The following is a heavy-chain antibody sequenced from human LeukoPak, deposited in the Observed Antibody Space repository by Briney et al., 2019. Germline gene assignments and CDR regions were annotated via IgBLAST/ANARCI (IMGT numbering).Heavy chain of an antibody. CDR3: ARDWAGGAFDI. D-gene: IGHD1-14*01. V-gene: IGHV4-34*01. CDR1: GGSFSGYY. J-gene: IGHJ3*02. Sequence: PSETLSLTCAVYGGSFSGYYWSWIRQPPGKGLEWIGEINHSGSTNYNPSLKSRVTISVDTSKNQFSLKLSSVTAADTAVYYCARDWAGGAFDIWGQGTMVTVSS. CDR2: INHSGST.